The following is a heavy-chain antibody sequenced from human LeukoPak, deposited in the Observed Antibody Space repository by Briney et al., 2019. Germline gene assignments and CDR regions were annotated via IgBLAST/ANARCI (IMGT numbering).Heavy chain of an antibody. CDR3: ARALKGTTVITHSVGY. Sequence: GGSLRLSCAASGFTFSNYWMSWVHQAPGKGLEWVANIKEDGSETYYVDSVKGRFTISRDNAKNSLYLQMYSLRDEDTAVYYCARALKGTTVITHSVGYWGQGTLVTVSS. CDR1: GFTFSNYW. D-gene: IGHD4-17*01. V-gene: IGHV3-7*01. J-gene: IGHJ4*02. CDR2: IKEDGSET.